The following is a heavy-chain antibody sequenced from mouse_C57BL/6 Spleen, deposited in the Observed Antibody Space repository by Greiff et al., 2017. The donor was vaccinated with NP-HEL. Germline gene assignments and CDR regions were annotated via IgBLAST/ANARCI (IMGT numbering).Heavy chain of an antibody. CDR1: GYTFTSYW. Sequence: QVQLQQSGAELVMPGASVKLSCKASGYTFTSYWMHWVKQRPGQGLEWIGEIDPSDSYTNYNQKFKGKSTLTVDKSSSTAYMQLSSLTSEDSAVYYCARGLGDYWGQGTSVTVSS. V-gene: IGHV1-69*01. J-gene: IGHJ4*01. CDR2: IDPSDSYT. CDR3: ARGLGDY. D-gene: IGHD3-1*01.